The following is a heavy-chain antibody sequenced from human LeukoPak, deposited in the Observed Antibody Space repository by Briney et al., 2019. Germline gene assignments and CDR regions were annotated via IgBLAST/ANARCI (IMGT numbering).Heavy chain of an antibody. CDR2: ISDTDDIT. CDR1: GFKFSNYA. J-gene: IGHJ4*02. V-gene: IGHV3-23*01. CDR3: AKDPLVFASAAYFFDD. Sequence: GGSLRLSCEASGFKFSNYAMSWVRQAPGKGLEWVSIISDTDDITQYADSVKGRFTISRDNSKNTLFLQLNSLRTEDAAVYFCAKDPLVFASAAYFFDDWGQGTLVTVSS. D-gene: IGHD6-13*01.